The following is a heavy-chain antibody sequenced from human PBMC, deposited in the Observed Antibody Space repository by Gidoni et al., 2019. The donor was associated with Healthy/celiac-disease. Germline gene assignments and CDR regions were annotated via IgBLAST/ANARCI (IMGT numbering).Heavy chain of an antibody. CDR3: ASGPRITMVQGVIML. J-gene: IGHJ4*02. Sequence: QVQLVESGGGVVQPGRSLRLSCAASGFTFSSYGMHWVRQAPGKGLEWVAVISYDGSNKYYADSVKGRFTISRDNSKNTLYLQMNSLRAEDTAVYYCASGPRITMVQGVIMLWGQGTLVTVSS. CDR1: GFTFSSYG. V-gene: IGHV3-30*03. D-gene: IGHD3-10*01. CDR2: ISYDGSNK.